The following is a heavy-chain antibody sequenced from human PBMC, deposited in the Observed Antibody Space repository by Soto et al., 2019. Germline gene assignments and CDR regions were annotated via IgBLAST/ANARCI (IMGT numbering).Heavy chain of an antibody. D-gene: IGHD2-2*01. CDR2: IYYSGST. J-gene: IGHJ4*02. V-gene: IGHV4-39*01. Sequence: SETLSLTCTVSGGSISSSSYYWGWIRQPPGKGLEWIGSIYYSGSTYYNPSLKSRVTISVDTSKNQFSLKLSSVTAADTAVYYCARRAYCSSTSCYDSTEDYWGQGTLVTVSS. CDR3: ARRAYCSSTSCYDSTEDY. CDR1: GGSISSSSYY.